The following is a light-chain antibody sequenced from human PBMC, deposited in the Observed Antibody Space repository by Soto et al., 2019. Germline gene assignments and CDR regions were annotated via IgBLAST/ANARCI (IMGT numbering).Light chain of an antibody. CDR1: QSISSY. CDR3: QQSYSTPPT. Sequence: DIQMTQSPSSLSASVGDRVTITCRASQSISSYLNWYQQKPGKAPKLLIYGASSLQSGVPSRFSGSGSGTDFTLTIGSLQPEDFATYYCQQSYSTPPTFGQGTKVEIK. J-gene: IGKJ1*01. CDR2: GAS. V-gene: IGKV1-39*01.